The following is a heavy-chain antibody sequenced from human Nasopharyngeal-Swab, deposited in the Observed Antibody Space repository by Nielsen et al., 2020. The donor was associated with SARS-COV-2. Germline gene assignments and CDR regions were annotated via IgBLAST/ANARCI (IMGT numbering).Heavy chain of an antibody. CDR1: GFMFSTYA. CDR3: AKDVHGDYGGIDY. Sequence: GESLKISCAASGFMFSTYAMHWVRQAPGKGLEWVAVIWYDESNKYYGDSVKGRFTISRDNSKNTLYLQMNSLRVDDTAVYYCAKDVHGDYGGIDYWGQGILVTVSS. CDR2: IWYDESNK. V-gene: IGHV3-30*02. D-gene: IGHD4-17*01. J-gene: IGHJ4*02.